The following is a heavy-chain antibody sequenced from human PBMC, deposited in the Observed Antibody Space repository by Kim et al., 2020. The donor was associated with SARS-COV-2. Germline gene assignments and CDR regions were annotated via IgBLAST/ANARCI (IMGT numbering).Heavy chain of an antibody. V-gene: IGHV3-23*01. J-gene: IGHJ4*02. D-gene: IGHD6-13*01. Sequence: GDTQTYADSVKGRFTVSRDNPKNTLYLQMSSLRAENTAIYYCANPRQPDYWGQGTLVTVSS. CDR3: ANPRQPDY. CDR2: GDTQ.